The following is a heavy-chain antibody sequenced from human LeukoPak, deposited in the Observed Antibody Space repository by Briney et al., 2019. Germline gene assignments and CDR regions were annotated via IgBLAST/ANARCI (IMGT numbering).Heavy chain of an antibody. CDR2: ISYDGSNK. CDR3: ARDPDYDILTGPNGMDV. Sequence: GGSLRLSCAASGSTFSSYSMNWVRQAPGKGLEWVAVISYDGSNKYYADSVKGRFTISRDNSKNTLYLQMNSLRAEDTAVYYCARDPDYDILTGPNGMDVWGQGTTVTVSS. J-gene: IGHJ6*02. CDR1: GSTFSSYS. V-gene: IGHV3-30*03. D-gene: IGHD3-9*01.